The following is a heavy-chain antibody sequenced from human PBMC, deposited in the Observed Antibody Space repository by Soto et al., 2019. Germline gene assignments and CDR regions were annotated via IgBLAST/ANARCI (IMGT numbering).Heavy chain of an antibody. V-gene: IGHV4-59*08. J-gene: IGHJ6*03. Sequence: SETLSLTCTVSGGSISSYYWSWIRQPPGKGLEWIGYIYYSGSTNYNPSLKSRVTISVDTSKNQFSLKLSSVTAADTAVYYCARHPRKYRGKFQYYYYYMDVWGKGTTVTVSS. D-gene: IGHD5-18*01. CDR1: GGSISSYY. CDR2: IYYSGST. CDR3: ARHPRKYRGKFQYYYYYMDV.